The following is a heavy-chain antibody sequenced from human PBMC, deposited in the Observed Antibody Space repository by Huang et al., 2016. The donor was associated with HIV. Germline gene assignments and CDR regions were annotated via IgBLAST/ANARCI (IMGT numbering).Heavy chain of an antibody. J-gene: IGHJ5*02. CDR2: INHSGTT. CDR1: GGSFSSYY. CDR3: AREIMISFGGPFDP. D-gene: IGHD3-16*01. V-gene: IGHV4-34*01. Sequence: QVQLHQWGAGLLKPSETLSLTCAVYGGSFSSYYWNWIRQSPGKGLEWIGQINHSGTTASNPSLKRRVTMSVDTSKNQFSLKLNAVTAADTAVYYCAREIMISFGGPFDPWGQGTLVTVSS.